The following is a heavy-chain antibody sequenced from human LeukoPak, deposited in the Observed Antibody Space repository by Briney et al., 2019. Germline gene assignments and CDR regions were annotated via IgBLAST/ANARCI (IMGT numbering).Heavy chain of an antibody. Sequence: GGSLRLSCVASGFTFSSYNMNWVRQAPGKGLEWVANIKQDGSEKYYVDSVKGRFTISRDNAKNSLYPQMNSLRAEDTAVYYCARADSSIAARLSRSSIFNYYYYMDVWGKGTTVTVSS. V-gene: IGHV3-7*01. CDR2: IKQDGSEK. CDR1: GFTFSSYN. J-gene: IGHJ6*03. D-gene: IGHD6-6*01. CDR3: ARADSSIAARLSRSSIFNYYYYMDV.